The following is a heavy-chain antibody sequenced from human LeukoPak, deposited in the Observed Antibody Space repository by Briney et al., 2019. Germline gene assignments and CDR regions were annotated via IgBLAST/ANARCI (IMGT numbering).Heavy chain of an antibody. CDR3: SLEWLH. V-gene: IGHV4-34*01. D-gene: IGHD3-3*01. CDR1: GVSVSDQY. CDR2: INQSRTS. J-gene: IGHJ4*02. Sequence: KPSETLSLTCSVYGVSVSDQYWTWLRQPPGKGLEWIGEINQSRTSYYNTSLQCRVTRSPNTSKKQVSLKLTSVTAADTAVYYCSLEWLHWGQGPLVTVSS.